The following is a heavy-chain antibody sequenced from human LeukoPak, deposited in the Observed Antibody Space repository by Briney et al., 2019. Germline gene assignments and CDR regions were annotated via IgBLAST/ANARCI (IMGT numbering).Heavy chain of an antibody. J-gene: IGHJ4*02. V-gene: IGHV4-4*07. CDR2: IYSSGNT. Sequence: SETLSLTCTVSGGSISSYYWSWVRQPAGKGLEWIGRIYSSGNTNYNPSLKSRVTMSVDTSRNQFSLKLSSVTAADTAVYYCARESVGFCSGGSCPYYFDYWGQGTLVTVSS. CDR3: ARESVGFCSGGSCPYYFDY. D-gene: IGHD2-15*01. CDR1: GGSISSYY.